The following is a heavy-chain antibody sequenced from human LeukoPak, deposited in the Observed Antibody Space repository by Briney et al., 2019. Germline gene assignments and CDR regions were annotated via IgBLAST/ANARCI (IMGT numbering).Heavy chain of an antibody. D-gene: IGHD5-18*01. CDR2: ISSDGSHI. CDR1: GFTFNTYH. J-gene: IGHJ4*02. Sequence: GGSLRLSCAASGFTFNTYHMHWVRQAPGKGLEWVAVISSDGSHIDYTSPVRGRFTISRDISKNTLYLQMDSLRTEDTAVYYCARDRVQIWSYVAIYDYWGQGTLVTASS. V-gene: IGHV3-30*04. CDR3: ARDRVQIWSYVAIYDY.